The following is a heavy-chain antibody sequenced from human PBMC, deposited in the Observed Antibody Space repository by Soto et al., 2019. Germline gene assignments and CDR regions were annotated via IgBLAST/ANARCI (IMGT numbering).Heavy chain of an antibody. V-gene: IGHV4-34*01. CDR3: ARGESQYYDDSSGYYFDAFDI. Sequence: SETLSLTCAVYGGSFSGYYWSWIRQPPGKGLEWIGEINHSGSTNYNPSLKSRVTISVDTSKNQFSLKLSSVTAADTAVYYCARGESQYYDDSSGYYFDAFDIWGQGKMVNVSS. CDR1: GGSFSGYY. J-gene: IGHJ3*02. CDR2: INHSGST. D-gene: IGHD3-22*01.